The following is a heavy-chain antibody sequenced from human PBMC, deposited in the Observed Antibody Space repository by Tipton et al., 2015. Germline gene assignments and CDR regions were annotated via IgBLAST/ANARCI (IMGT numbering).Heavy chain of an antibody. J-gene: IGHJ4*02. Sequence: TLSLTCAVSGYSISSGYYWGWIRQPPGKGLEWIGEISQSGNTNYNPSLKSRVTISADKSKNQFSLNLKSVTAADTAVYYCARRCGADCYWGYYFDHWGQGTLVNVSS. V-gene: IGHV4-38-2*01. CDR1: GYSISSGYY. CDR3: ARRCGADCYWGYYFDH. CDR2: ISQSGNT. D-gene: IGHD2-21*01.